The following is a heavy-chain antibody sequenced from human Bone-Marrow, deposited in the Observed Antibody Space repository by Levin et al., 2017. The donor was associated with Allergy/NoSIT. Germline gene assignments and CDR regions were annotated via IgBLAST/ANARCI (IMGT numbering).Heavy chain of an antibody. D-gene: IGHD6-13*01. J-gene: IGHJ5*02. Sequence: KTGGSLRLSCKSSGNNFKNHAISWVRQAPGQGLEWMGGIIPIFGAANYAQKFQARVTFTADASTTTAYMEMRNLTSEDTALYFCARDVVDRSAANTVPYNFFDPWGQGTLVTVSS. CDR1: GNNFKNHA. V-gene: IGHV1-69*01. CDR2: IIPIFGAA. CDR3: ARDVVDRSAANTVPYNFFDP.